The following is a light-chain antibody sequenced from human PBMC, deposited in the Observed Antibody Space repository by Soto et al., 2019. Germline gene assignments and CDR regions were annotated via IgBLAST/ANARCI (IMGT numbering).Light chain of an antibody. Sequence: EIVVTQSPATLSLSPGERATISCRASQSFSDYLAWYQQKPGQPPRLLIYDASIRAIGIPARFSGSGSGTDFTLTISSLEPEDFAVYYCQQRGIYPLSFGGGTKVEIK. CDR2: DAS. CDR1: QSFSDY. V-gene: IGKV3-11*01. CDR3: QQRGIYPLS. J-gene: IGKJ4*01.